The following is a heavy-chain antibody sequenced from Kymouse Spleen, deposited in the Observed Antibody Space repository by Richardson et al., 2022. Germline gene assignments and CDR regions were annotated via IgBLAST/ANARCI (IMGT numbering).Heavy chain of an antibody. CDR3: AREDYGSGSYYDYYYYYGMDV. CDR1: GFTFSSYS. CDR2: ISSSSSYI. D-gene: IGHD3-10*01. Sequence: EVQLVESGGGLVKPGGSLRLSCAASGFTFSSYSMNWVRQAPGKGLEWVSSISSSSSYIYYADSVKGRFTISRDNAKNSLYLQMNSLRAEDTAVYYCAREDYGSGSYYDYYYYYGMDVWGQGTTVTVSS. J-gene: IGHJ6*02. V-gene: IGHV3-21*03.